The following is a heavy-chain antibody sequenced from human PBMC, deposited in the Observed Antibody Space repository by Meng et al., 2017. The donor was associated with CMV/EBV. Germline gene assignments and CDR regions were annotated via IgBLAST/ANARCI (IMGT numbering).Heavy chain of an antibody. D-gene: IGHD3-3*01. CDR1: GFTFSSYE. V-gene: IGHV3-48*03. CDR2: ISSSGSTI. J-gene: IGHJ5*02. Sequence: GGSLRLSCAASGFTFSSYEMNWVRQAPGKGLEWVSYISSSGSTIYYADSVKGRFTISRDNAKNSLYLQMNSLRAEDTAVYYCARGLVTYHDFWIGNHKTNWFDPWGQGTLVTVSS. CDR3: ARGLVTYHDFWIGNHKTNWFDP.